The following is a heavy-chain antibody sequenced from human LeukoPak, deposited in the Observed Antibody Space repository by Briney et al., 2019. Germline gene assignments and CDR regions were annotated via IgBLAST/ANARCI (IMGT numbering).Heavy chain of an antibody. D-gene: IGHD3-10*01. Sequence: ASVKVSCKASGGTFSNYAISWVRQAPGQGLEWMGGIIPIFGPPNYAQKFQGRVTITADESTSTAYMELSSLRSEDTAVSYCARGGCGSGSYYRDLFDYWGQGTLVTVSS. V-gene: IGHV1-69*13. CDR1: GGTFSNYA. CDR2: IIPIFGPP. J-gene: IGHJ4*02. CDR3: ARGGCGSGSYYRDLFDY.